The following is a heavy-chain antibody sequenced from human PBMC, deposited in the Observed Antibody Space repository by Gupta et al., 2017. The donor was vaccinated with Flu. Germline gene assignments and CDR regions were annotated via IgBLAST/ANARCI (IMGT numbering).Heavy chain of an antibody. J-gene: IGHJ4*02. V-gene: IGHV3-21*02. Sequence: EVQLVESGGGLVKPGGSLRLSCAASGVTFGTYSMNWVRQAPGKGREWVSSISSSSSYIYFEDSVRGRFTISRDNAKNSLFLQMHSLRADDTAVYYCARSWAAGGTGTYFDYWGQGIPVTVSS. CDR3: ARSWAAGGTGTYFDY. D-gene: IGHD1-1*01. CDR2: ISSSSSYI. CDR1: GVTFGTYS.